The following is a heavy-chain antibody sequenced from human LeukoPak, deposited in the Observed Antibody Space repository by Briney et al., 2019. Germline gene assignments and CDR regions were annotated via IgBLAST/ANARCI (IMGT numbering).Heavy chain of an antibody. D-gene: IGHD3-22*01. V-gene: IGHV3-66*03. J-gene: IGHJ4*02. CDR3: AKDLTYYYDSSGYGFDY. CDR2: IYSDNT. CDR1: GFTVSSNS. Sequence: GASLRLSCTVSGFTVSSNSMSWVRQAPGKGLEWVSFIYSDNTHYSDSVKGRFTISRDNSKNTLYLQMNSLRAEDTAVYYCAKDLTYYYDSSGYGFDYWGQGTLVTVSS.